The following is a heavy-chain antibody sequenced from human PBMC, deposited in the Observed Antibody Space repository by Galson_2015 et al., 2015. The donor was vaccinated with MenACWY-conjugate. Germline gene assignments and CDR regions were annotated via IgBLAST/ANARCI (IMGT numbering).Heavy chain of an antibody. CDR2: ISGSTGGT. CDR3: AKDRPPYCTNGVCYLVWAFDI. J-gene: IGHJ3*02. Sequence: SLRLSCAASGFTFSSYAMSWVRQAPGKGLEWVSAISGSTGGTYYADSVKGRLTISRDNFKNTLYLQIDSLRAEDTAVYYCAKDRPPYCTNGVCYLVWAFDIWGQGTMVTVSS. V-gene: IGHV3-23*01. CDR1: GFTFSSYA. D-gene: IGHD2-8*01.